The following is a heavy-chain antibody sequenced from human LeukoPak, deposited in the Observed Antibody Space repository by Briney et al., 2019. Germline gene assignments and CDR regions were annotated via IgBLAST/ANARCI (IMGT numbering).Heavy chain of an antibody. CDR2: IKSKTDGGTT. V-gene: IGHV3-15*01. Sequence: GGSLRLSCAASGFTFSNAWMSWVRQAPGKGLEWVGRIKSKTDGGTTDYAAPVKGRFTISRDDSKNTLYLQMNSLKTEDTAVYYCTRVRYYDFWSGFDYWGQGTLVTVSS. J-gene: IGHJ4*02. D-gene: IGHD3-3*01. CDR1: GFTFSNAW. CDR3: TRVRYYDFWSGFDY.